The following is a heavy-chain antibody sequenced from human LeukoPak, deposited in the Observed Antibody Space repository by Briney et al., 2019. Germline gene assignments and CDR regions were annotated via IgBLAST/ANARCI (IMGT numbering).Heavy chain of an antibody. CDR2: IYYSGAT. J-gene: IGHJ4*02. V-gene: IGHV4-59*11. CDR1: GGSIRPHY. CDR3: ARGSIAAAGIDY. D-gene: IGHD6-13*01. Sequence: PSETLSLTCAVSGGSIRPHYWSWIRQAPGKGLEWIGYIYYSGATNYNPSLKSRVTISLDTSKSQFSLKLTSVTAADTAVYYCARGSIAAAGIDYWGQGTLVTVSS.